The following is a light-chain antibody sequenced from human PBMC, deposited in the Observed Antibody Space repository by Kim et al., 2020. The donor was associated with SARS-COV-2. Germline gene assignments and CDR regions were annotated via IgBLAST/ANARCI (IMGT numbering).Light chain of an antibody. J-gene: IGLJ1*01. V-gene: IGLV2-14*03. CDR3: CSFIDTSTYV. CDR2: DVT. Sequence: GPSITSPCTVTSSDVGCYNYVSWYQQHPGEVPKLVIYDVTKRPSGFSNRFSGSKSGNTASLTISGLQTEDEADYYCCSFIDTSTYVFGTGTKVTVL. CDR1: SSDVGCYNY.